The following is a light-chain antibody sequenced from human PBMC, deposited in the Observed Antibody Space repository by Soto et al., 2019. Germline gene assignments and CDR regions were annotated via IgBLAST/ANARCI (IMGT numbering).Light chain of an antibody. CDR2: GSS. V-gene: IGKV3-20*01. J-gene: IGKJ5*01. CDR1: ESVTSRF. CDR3: QQYGTTPLIT. Sequence: EIVLTQSPGTLSLSPGERATLSCRASESVTSRFLAWYQQKPGQAPRLLIYGSSSRASGIPDRFSGGGSGTDFTLTISRLEPEDFAVYYCQQYGTTPLITFGQGTRLAIK.